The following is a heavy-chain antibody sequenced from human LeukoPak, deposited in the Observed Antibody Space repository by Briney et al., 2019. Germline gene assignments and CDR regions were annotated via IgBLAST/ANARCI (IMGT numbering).Heavy chain of an antibody. V-gene: IGHV1-2*02. J-gene: IGHJ5*02. CDR3: ARQVLGGWFDP. D-gene: IGHD2-15*01. CDR2: INPNSGGT. CDR1: GYTFTGYY. Sequence: GASVKVSCKASGYTFTGYYMHWVRQAPGQGLEWMGWINPNSGGTNYAQKFQGRVTMTRDTSISTAYLQWSSLKASDTAMYYCARQVLGGWFDPWGQGTLVTVSS.